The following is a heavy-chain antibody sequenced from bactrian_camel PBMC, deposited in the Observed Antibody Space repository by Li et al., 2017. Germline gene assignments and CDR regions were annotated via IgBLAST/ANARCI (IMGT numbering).Heavy chain of an antibody. CDR3: ATVYYIDTVGTEGPPT. Sequence: VQLVESGGGSVQAGGSLRLSCAASGYTYSSYCMGWLRQAPGKEREGVAAMYTGFGGGNIYYDDSVKGRFTISTDSAKKTVYLQMNSLKSGDTALYYCATVYYIDTVGTEGPPTWGQGTQVTVS. CDR2: MYTGFGGGNI. J-gene: IGHJ4*01. V-gene: IGHV3S1*01. CDR1: GYTYSSYC. D-gene: IGHD4*01.